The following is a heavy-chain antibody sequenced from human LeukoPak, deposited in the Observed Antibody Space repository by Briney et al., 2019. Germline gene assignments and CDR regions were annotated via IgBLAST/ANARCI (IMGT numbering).Heavy chain of an antibody. Sequence: GGSLRLSCAASGFTVSSNYMGWVRQAPGKGLEWVSAISGSGGSTYYADSVKGRFTISRDNAKNSLFLQMNNLRAEDTAVYYCARHQAPDYYDSSGYEADWYFDLWGRGTLVTVSS. CDR2: ISGSGGST. CDR3: ARHQAPDYYDSSGYEADWYFDL. V-gene: IGHV3-11*01. J-gene: IGHJ2*01. D-gene: IGHD3-22*01. CDR1: GFTVSSNY.